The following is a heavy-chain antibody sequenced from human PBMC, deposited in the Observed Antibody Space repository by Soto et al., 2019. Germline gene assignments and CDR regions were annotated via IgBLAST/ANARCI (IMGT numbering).Heavy chain of an antibody. V-gene: IGHV3-21*04. CDR1: GFTFSSYS. CDR2: ISSSSSYI. CDR3: ARDAFSSSHFDY. Sequence: PGGSLRLSCAASGFTFSSYSMNWVRQAPGKGLEWVSSISSSSSYIYYADSVKGRFTISRDNAKNSLYLQMNSLRAEDTAVYYCARDAFSSSHFDYWGQGIPVTVSS. J-gene: IGHJ4*02. D-gene: IGHD2-2*01.